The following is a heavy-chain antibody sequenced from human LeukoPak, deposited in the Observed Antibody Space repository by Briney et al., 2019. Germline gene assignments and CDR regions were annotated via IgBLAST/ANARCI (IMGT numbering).Heavy chain of an antibody. CDR3: ARGYDY. CDR2: VNDSSKT. CDR1: GGSISGSSYY. Sequence: AETLSLTCSVSGGSISGSSYYWARVRQPPGKGLEWIGIVNDSSKTYYNPSIGSRATICVDSTKNQFSLKVNLGTAADTADSYCARGYDYLGQGTLVTVSS. V-gene: IGHV4-39*01. J-gene: IGHJ4*01. D-gene: IGHD3-22*01.